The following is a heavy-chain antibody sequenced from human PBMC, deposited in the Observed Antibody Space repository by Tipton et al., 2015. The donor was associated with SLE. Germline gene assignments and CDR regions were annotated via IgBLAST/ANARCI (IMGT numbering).Heavy chain of an antibody. CDR1: GFTFSSYA. Sequence: SLRLSCAASGFTFSSYAMSWVRQAPGKGLEWVSAISGSGGSTYYADSVKGRFTISRDNSKNTLYLQMNSLRAEDTAVYYCAKDQSVVTMVRGALKNFQHWGQGTLVTVSS. CDR3: AKDQSVVTMVRGALKNFQH. CDR2: ISGSGGST. V-gene: IGHV3-23*01. J-gene: IGHJ1*01. D-gene: IGHD3-10*01.